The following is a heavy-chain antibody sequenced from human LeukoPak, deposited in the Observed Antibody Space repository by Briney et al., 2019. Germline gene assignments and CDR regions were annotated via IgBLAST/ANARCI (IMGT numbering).Heavy chain of an antibody. J-gene: IGHJ6*02. V-gene: IGHV4-61*01. CDR3: ARDNWNYGSSMDV. CDR2: VHYSGST. D-gene: IGHD1-7*01. Sequence: SETLSLTCSVSGGSVRSDISHWSWIRQPPGKGLEWIGYVHYSGSTNYNPSLKSRVTISVDTSKNQFSLKLSSVTAADTAVYYCARDNWNYGSSMDVWGQGTTVTVSS. CDR1: GGSVRSDISH.